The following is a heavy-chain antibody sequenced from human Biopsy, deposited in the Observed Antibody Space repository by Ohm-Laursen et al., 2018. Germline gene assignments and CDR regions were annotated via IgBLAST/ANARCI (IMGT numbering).Heavy chain of an antibody. CDR2: INHRGTT. J-gene: IGHJ5*02. Sequence: TLSLTCAVYGGSFSDYYWTWIRQPPGKGLEWIGEINHRGTTNYNPSLKSRVAISVDTSKNQFSLTLRSLTAADRAMYYCARDYDTSGYYYVSWGQGTLVTVSS. CDR3: ARDYDTSGYYYVS. D-gene: IGHD3-22*01. V-gene: IGHV4-34*01. CDR1: GGSFSDYY.